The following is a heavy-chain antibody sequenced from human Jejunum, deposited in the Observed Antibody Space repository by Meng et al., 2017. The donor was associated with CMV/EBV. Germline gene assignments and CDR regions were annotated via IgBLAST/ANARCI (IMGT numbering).Heavy chain of an antibody. Sequence: VQLVESGGGLVKPGGSLTLSCAASEFTFSDYYMSWIRQAPGKGLECVSISDPTGYTYYADSVKGRFSISSDSSRNTLYIEMNSLRVEDTAVYYCARGMYFSPWGQGTLVTVSS. D-gene: IGHD2-8*01. J-gene: IGHJ5*02. CDR1: EFTFSDYY. CDR2: SDPTGYT. CDR3: ARGMYFSP. V-gene: IGHV3-66*01.